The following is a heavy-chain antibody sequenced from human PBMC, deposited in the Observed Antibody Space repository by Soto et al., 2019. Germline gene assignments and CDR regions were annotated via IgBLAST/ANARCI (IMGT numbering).Heavy chain of an antibody. D-gene: IGHD2-15*01. CDR3: ASGIVVVVAAYDAFDI. Sequence: ASVKVSYKASGYTFTGYYMHWVRQAPGQGLEWMGWINPNSGGTNSAQKFQGRVTMTRDTSISTAYMELSRLRSDATAGYYCASGIVVVVAAYDAFDIWGQGTMVTVSS. CDR2: INPNSGGT. CDR1: GYTFTGYY. V-gene: IGHV1-2*02. J-gene: IGHJ3*02.